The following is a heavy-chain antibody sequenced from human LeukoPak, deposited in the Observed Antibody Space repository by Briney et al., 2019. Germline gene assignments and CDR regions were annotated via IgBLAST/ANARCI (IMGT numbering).Heavy chain of an antibody. CDR1: GFTFTIYA. J-gene: IGHJ6*03. V-gene: IGHV3-23*01. Sequence: SGGSLRLSCAASGFTFTIYAMTWVRQAPGKGLEWVSGIYGSGQTTYYADSVKGRFTISRDNSKNTLYLQMNSLRAEDTAVYYCARDSYCSGGSCYGKVYYMDVWGKGTTVTVSS. CDR3: ARDSYCSGGSCYGKVYYMDV. D-gene: IGHD2-15*01. CDR2: IYGSGQTT.